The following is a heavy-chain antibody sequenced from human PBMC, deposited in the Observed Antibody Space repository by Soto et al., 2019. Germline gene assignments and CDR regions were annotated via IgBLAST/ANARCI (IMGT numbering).Heavy chain of an antibody. CDR1: GFIFSDYA. D-gene: IGHD3-10*01. V-gene: IGHV3-30*01. CDR3: VRGNGTGRYLIDY. CDR2: LSYDERNE. Sequence: QVQLMESGGGVVQPGRSLGLSCTGAGFIFSDYAFHWVRQAPGKGLEWVSLLSYDERNEKYETYLKCRFTISRDNSKNILYLQMNSLRPEDTAVYYWVRGNGTGRYLIDYWGQGTLVTVSS. J-gene: IGHJ4*02.